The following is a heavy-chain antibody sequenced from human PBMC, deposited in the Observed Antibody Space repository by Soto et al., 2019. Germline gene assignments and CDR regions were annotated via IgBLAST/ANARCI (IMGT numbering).Heavy chain of an antibody. J-gene: IGHJ6*02. D-gene: IGHD6-6*01. V-gene: IGHV1-2*04. Sequence: ASVKVSCKASGYTFTGYYMHWVRQAPGQGLEWMGWINPNSGGTNYAQKFQGWVTMTRDTSISTAYMELSRLRSDDTAVYYCARVRAARISTRTTNYYGIDVWGQGTTVTVSS. CDR3: ARVRAARISTRTTNYYGIDV. CDR2: INPNSGGT. CDR1: GYTFTGYY.